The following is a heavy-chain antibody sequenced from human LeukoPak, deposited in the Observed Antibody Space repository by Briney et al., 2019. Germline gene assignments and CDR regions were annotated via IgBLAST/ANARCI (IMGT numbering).Heavy chain of an antibody. D-gene: IGHD3-10*01. V-gene: IGHV3-21*01. CDR2: ISSRSSYI. CDR1: GFTFSSYR. J-gene: IGHJ4*02. Sequence: GGSLSLSCAASGFTFSSYRMNWVRPAPGKGLEWVSSISSRSSYIYYADSVKGRFTISRDNAKNSLYLQMNSLRAEDTAVYYCARDPSYYYGSGSDYWGQGTLVTVSS. CDR3: ARDPSYYYGSGSDY.